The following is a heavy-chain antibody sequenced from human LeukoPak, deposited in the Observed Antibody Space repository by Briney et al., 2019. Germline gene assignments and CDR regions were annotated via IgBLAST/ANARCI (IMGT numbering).Heavy chain of an antibody. Sequence: GGSLRLSCAASGFTFSGYWMSWVRLAPGKGLEWVANIKQDGSERYYVDSVKGRFTISRDNAKNSLFLQMSSLRAEDTAVYYCARDLEEFNYYDSSGYYFYSDYMDVWGKGTTVTVSS. V-gene: IGHV3-7*01. CDR1: GFTFSGYW. D-gene: IGHD3-22*01. CDR3: ARDLEEFNYYDSSGYYFYSDYMDV. CDR2: IKQDGSER. J-gene: IGHJ6*03.